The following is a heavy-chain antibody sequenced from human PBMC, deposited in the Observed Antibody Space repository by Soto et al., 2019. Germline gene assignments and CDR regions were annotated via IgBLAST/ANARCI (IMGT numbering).Heavy chain of an antibody. V-gene: IGHV3-23*01. CDR2: ISGSGGST. CDR3: AKGRREVDY. D-gene: IGHD1-1*01. Sequence: GGSLRLSCAASGFTFSSYAMSWVRQAPGEGLEWVSTISGSGGSTYYADSVKGRFTISRDNSKNTVYLQMNSLTAEGTAAYYCAKGRREVDYWGQGTLVTVSS. CDR1: GFTFSSYA. J-gene: IGHJ4*02.